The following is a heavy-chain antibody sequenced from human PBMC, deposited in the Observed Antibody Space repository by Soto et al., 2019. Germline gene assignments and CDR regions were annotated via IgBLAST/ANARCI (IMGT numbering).Heavy chain of an antibody. V-gene: IGHV4-31*03. CDR3: ARGIAAAGNWFDP. Sequence: SETLSLTCTVSGGSISSGGYYWSWIRQHPGKGLEWIGYIYYSGSTYYNPSLKSRATISVDTSKNQFSLKLSSVTAADTAVYYCARGIAAAGNWFDPWGQGTLVTVSS. J-gene: IGHJ5*02. CDR1: GGSISSGGYY. CDR2: IYYSGST. D-gene: IGHD6-13*01.